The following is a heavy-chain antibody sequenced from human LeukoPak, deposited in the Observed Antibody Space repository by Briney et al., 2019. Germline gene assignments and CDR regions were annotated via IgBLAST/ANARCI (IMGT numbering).Heavy chain of an antibody. Sequence: SETLSLTCAVYGGSFSGYYWSWIRQPPGKGLEWIGYIYYSGSTNYNPSLKSRVTISVDTSKNQFSLKLSSVTAADTAVYYCARARDSSSWSPFDYWGQGTLVTVSS. V-gene: IGHV4-59*01. J-gene: IGHJ4*02. CDR2: IYYSGST. CDR1: GGSFSGYY. CDR3: ARARDSSSWSPFDY. D-gene: IGHD6-13*01.